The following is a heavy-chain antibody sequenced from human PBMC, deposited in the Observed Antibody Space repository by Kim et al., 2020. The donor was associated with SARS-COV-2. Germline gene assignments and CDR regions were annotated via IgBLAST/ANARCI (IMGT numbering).Heavy chain of an antibody. CDR2: ISYDGSNK. CDR1: GFTFSSYG. V-gene: IGHV3-30*18. Sequence: GGSLRLSCAASGFTFSSYGMHWVRQAPGKGLEWVAVISYDGSNKYYADSVKGRLTISRDNSKNTLYLQMNSLRAEDTAVYYWAKDLNWVIDYWGQGTLVTVSS. D-gene: IGHD7-27*01. CDR3: AKDLNWVIDY. J-gene: IGHJ4*02.